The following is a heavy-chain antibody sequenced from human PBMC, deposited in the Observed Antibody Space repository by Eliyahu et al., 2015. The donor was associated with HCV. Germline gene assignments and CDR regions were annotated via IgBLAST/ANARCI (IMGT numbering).Heavy chain of an antibody. CDR2: IKKDGSEE. CDR1: GFTFSXXW. D-gene: IGHD3-22*01. Sequence: VQLVEPGGGLVHPGGSLRLSCATSGFTFSXXWMSWVRQAPGKGLEGLANIKKDGSEEYYLDSVKGRFTISRDNAKNSLYLQLNSLRAEDTAVYYCTRGITYYYDTSGYYFQDWGQGTLVTVSS. CDR3: TRGITYYYDTSGYYFQD. J-gene: IGHJ1*01. V-gene: IGHV3-7*01.